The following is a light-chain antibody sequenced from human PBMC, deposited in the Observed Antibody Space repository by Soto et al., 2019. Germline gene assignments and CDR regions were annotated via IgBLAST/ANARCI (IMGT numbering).Light chain of an antibody. Sequence: DIQMTQSPSTLSASVGDRVTITCRASQSINTWLAWYQQKPRKAPKLLIYRASTLESGVPSRFSGSGSGTQFTLTISSLQPDDFATYHCQQYDSYSYTFGQGTKLEIK. V-gene: IGKV1-5*03. CDR3: QQYDSYSYT. CDR1: QSINTW. CDR2: RAS. J-gene: IGKJ2*01.